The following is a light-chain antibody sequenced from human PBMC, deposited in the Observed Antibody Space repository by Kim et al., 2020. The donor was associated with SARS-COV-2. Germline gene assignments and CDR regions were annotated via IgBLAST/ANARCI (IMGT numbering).Light chain of an antibody. J-gene: IGLJ3*02. CDR3: QVWDSSSDHPV. CDR1: NIGSKS. CDR2: YDS. Sequence: ELTQPPSVSVAPGKTARITCGGNNIGSKSVHWYQQKPGQAPVLVIYYDSDRPSGIPERFSGSNSGNTATLTISRVEAGDEADYYCQVWDSSSDHPVFG. V-gene: IGLV3-21*04.